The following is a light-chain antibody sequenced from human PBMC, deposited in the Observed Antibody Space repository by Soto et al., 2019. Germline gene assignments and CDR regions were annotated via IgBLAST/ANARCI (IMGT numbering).Light chain of an antibody. Sequence: VLTQSPATLSLSPGDRATLSCRASPSVTNFLAWYQQKTGQAPRLLIYGEFNRATGIPDRLSGSGSGTDLNLTISRLEPEDFAVYDGQQRSNWLWTFGQGTKVDI. V-gene: IGKV3-11*01. J-gene: IGKJ1*01. CDR3: QQRSNWLWT. CDR2: GEF. CDR1: PSVTNF.